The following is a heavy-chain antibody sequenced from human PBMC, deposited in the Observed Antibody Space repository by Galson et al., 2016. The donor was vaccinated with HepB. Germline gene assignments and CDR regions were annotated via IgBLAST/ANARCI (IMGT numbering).Heavy chain of an antibody. CDR1: GFAFNTYS. D-gene: IGHD3-3*01. Sequence: FLRLSCAASGFAFNTYSINWVRQAPGRGLEWVSGISGSGGDINYADSVKGRFTISRDNSKNMLRLQMNSLRAEDTAVYYCAKDSRLRFLEWLSSYYFDSWGQGTLVTVSS. CDR2: ISGSGGDI. V-gene: IGHV3-23*01. J-gene: IGHJ4*02. CDR3: AKDSRLRFLEWLSSYYFDS.